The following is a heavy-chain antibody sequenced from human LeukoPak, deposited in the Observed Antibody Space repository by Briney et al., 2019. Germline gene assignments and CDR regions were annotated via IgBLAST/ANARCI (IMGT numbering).Heavy chain of an antibody. CDR3: ARERHDFWSGYFHYYYYGMDV. Sequence: GRSLRLSCAASGITFRSYGMHWVRQAPGKGLEWVAFIWYDGSNKYYADSVKGRFTISRDNSRNTLFLQMNSLRDEDTAVYYCARERHDFWSGYFHYYYYGMDVWGQGTTVTVSS. D-gene: IGHD3-3*01. J-gene: IGHJ6*02. CDR1: GITFRSYG. V-gene: IGHV3-33*01. CDR2: IWYDGSNK.